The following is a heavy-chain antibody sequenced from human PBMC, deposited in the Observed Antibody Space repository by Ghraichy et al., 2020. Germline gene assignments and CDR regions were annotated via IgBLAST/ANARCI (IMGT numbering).Heavy chain of an antibody. D-gene: IGHD6-19*01. Sequence: SETLSLTCSVSGGSISSGSHYWGWMRQPPGKGLEGIVISYFTGSPYYNPSLKSRFTTSADMSNNQFSLRLSSVTAADTAVYYCGRLGDEQWVEPIRYWGQGTLVSVAS. CDR1: GGSISSGSHY. CDR3: GRLGDEQWVEPIRY. J-gene: IGHJ4*02. V-gene: IGHV4-39*01. CDR2: SYFTGSP.